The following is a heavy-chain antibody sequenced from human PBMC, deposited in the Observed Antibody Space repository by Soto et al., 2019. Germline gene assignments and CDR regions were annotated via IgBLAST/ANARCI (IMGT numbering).Heavy chain of an antibody. CDR1: EFTFKSYG. V-gene: IGHV3-30*03. D-gene: IGHD2-15*01. CDR2: MSYDGNKK. Sequence: QVQLVESGGGVVQAGRSLRLSCVASEFTFKSYGVHWVRQAPGKGLAWVAVMSYDGNKKHYADSVRGRFTISRDNSKNTLYLQMNSLRTEDTAVYYCATDSYRGDIVLTPDPYGNDYWGQGTLVTVSS. J-gene: IGHJ4*02. CDR3: ATDSYRGDIVLTPDPYGNDY.